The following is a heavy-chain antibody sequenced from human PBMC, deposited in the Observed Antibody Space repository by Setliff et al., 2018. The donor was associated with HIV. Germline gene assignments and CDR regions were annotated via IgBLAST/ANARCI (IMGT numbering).Heavy chain of an antibody. V-gene: IGHV4-34*01. Sequence: SETLSLTCAVYGGTFSGFFWSWIRQPPGQGLEWIGEVTHTGVTTYNPSLKSRVTIAADSSKNQFSLKLHSVTAADTAVYFCARSRALDSGSWNPFDSWGQGSLVTVSS. CDR1: GGTFSGFF. CDR2: VTHTGVT. D-gene: IGHD6-13*01. J-gene: IGHJ4*02. CDR3: ARSRALDSGSWNPFDS.